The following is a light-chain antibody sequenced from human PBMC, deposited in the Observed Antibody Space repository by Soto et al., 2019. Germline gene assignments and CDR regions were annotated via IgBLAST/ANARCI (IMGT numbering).Light chain of an antibody. J-gene: IGLJ1*01. CDR1: SSNIGADFD. CDR2: GNT. Sequence: QSVLTQPPSVSGAPGQRITISCTGSSSNIGADFDVYWYQQLPGAAPKLLIYGNTIRPSGVPDRFSGSKSGTSASLAITGLQAEDEADYYCQSYDRSLSAYVFGTGTKVAVL. V-gene: IGLV1-40*01. CDR3: QSYDRSLSAYV.